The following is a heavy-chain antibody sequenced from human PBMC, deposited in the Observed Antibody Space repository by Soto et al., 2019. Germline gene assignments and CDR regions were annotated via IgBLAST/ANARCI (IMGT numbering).Heavy chain of an antibody. V-gene: IGHV3-9*01. D-gene: IGHD3-3*01. CDR3: GEAGGHDFWNGYCNF. J-gene: IGHJ4*02. CDR2: ISWNRASI. Sequence: EMQLVESGGGLVQPGRSLRLSCAASGFTFDDYAMHLVLQVPGKGLEWVSGISWNRASIGYADSVKDRFTTARDNAKNSMSLEKTSLRTEDTVLNCCGEAGGHDFWNGYCNFWGQGTLVTVSS. CDR1: GFTFDDYA.